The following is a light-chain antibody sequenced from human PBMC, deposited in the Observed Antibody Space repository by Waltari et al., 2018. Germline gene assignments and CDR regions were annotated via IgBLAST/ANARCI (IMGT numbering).Light chain of an antibody. Sequence: QSALTQPRSVSGSPGQSVTISCTGTSSDVGGYNYVSWYQQHPGKAPKLMHYDVSKRPSGVPDRFSGSKSGNTASLTISGLQAEDEADYYCCSYAGSYTWVFGGGTKVTVL. CDR1: SSDVGGYNY. CDR3: CSYAGSYTWV. V-gene: IGLV2-11*01. CDR2: DVS. J-gene: IGLJ3*02.